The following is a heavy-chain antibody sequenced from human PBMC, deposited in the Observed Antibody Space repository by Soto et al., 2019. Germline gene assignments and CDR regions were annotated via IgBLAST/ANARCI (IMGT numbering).Heavy chain of an antibody. CDR2: ILNDGSNR. CDR3: ARDDEYSGNGMDV. J-gene: IGHJ6*02. D-gene: IGHD3-10*01. CDR1: GFTFSNYG. V-gene: IGHV3-33*01. Sequence: QVQLVESGAGVVQPGRSLRLSCAASGFTFSNYGMHWVRQAPGKGLEWVAVILNDGSNRYHADSVKDRFTISRDNSKNTLYLQMNSLRAEDTAVYYCARDDEYSGNGMDVWGQGTRVTVS.